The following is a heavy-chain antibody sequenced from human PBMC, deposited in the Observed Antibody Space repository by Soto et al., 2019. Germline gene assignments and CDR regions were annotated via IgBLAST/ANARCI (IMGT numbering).Heavy chain of an antibody. CDR2: ISSSGSTI. D-gene: IGHD1-20*01. V-gene: IGHV3-48*03. J-gene: IGHJ4*02. CDR3: VRAPTYASITGGY. CDR1: GFTFSSYE. Sequence: EVQLVESGGGLVQPGGSLRLSCAASGFTFSSYEMNWVRQAPGNGLEWVSYISSSGSTIYYADSVKGRFTISRDNAKNSLYLQMNSLRAEDTAVYYCVRAPTYASITGGYWGQGTLVTVSS.